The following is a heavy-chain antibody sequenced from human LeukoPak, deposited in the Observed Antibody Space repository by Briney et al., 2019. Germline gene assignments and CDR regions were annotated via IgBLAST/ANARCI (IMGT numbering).Heavy chain of an antibody. J-gene: IGHJ4*02. CDR3: AKGESVEIFDC. CDR1: GFTFSSYA. Sequence: QTGGSLRLSCAASGFTFSSYAMSWVRQAPGKGLEWVSAISGSGASTYYADSVKGRFTISRDNSKNTLWLQMNSLRAEDTAVYYCAKGESVEIFDCWGQGTLVTVSS. V-gene: IGHV3-23*01. CDR2: ISGSGAST. D-gene: IGHD5-24*01.